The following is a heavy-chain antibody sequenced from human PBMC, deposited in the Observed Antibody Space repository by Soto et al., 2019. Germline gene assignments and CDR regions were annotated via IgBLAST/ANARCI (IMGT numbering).Heavy chain of an antibody. CDR2: IIPIFGTA. CDR1: GGTFSSYA. CDR3: ARGVVPAAIGNYYYGMDV. D-gene: IGHD2-2*02. J-gene: IGHJ6*02. Sequence: SVKVSCKASGGTFSSYAISWVRQAPGQGLEWMGGIIPIFGTANYAQKFQGRVTITADKSTSTAYMELSSLRSEDTAAYYCARGVVPAAIGNYYYGMDVWGQGTTVTVSS. V-gene: IGHV1-69*06.